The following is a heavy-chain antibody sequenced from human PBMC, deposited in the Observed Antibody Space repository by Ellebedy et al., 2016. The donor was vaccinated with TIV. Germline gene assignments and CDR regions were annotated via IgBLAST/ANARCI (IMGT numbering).Heavy chain of an antibody. J-gene: IGHJ5*02. CDR1: GYTFTNYY. CDR3: AREARGTGGFDP. D-gene: IGHD3-10*01. V-gene: IGHV1-46*01. Sequence: AASVKVSCKASGYTFTNYYVHWVRQAPGQGLEWRGIIDPSDGVTNYPQTFQGRVTMTRDTSTSTLYMQLISLRSEDTAVYYCAREARGTGGFDPWGQGTLVTVSS. CDR2: IDPSDGVT.